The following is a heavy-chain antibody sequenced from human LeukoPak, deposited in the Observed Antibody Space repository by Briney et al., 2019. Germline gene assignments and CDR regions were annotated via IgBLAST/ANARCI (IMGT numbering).Heavy chain of an antibody. CDR3: AKGPVRGVIMDY. J-gene: IGHJ4*02. CDR1: GFTFSSYG. CDR2: IRYDGSNK. Sequence: GGSLRLSCAASGFTFSSYGMHWFRKAPGKGLEWVAFIRYDGSNKYYADSVKERFTISRDNSKNTLYLQMNSLRAEDTAVYYCAKGPVRGVIMDYWGQGTLVTVSS. V-gene: IGHV3-30*02. D-gene: IGHD3-10*01.